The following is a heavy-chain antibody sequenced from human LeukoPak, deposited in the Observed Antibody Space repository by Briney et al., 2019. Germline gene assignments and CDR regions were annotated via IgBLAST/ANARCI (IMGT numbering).Heavy chain of an antibody. Sequence: KPSETLSLTCTVSGGSISSSSYYWGWIRQPPGKGLEWIGSIYYSGSTYYSPSLKSRVTISVDTSKNQFSLKLSSVTAADTAVYYCARVTWYGGKPGIVDYWGQGTLVTVSS. V-gene: IGHV4-39*07. J-gene: IGHJ4*02. CDR3: ARVTWYGGKPGIVDY. CDR2: IYYSGST. D-gene: IGHD4-23*01. CDR1: GGSISSSSYY.